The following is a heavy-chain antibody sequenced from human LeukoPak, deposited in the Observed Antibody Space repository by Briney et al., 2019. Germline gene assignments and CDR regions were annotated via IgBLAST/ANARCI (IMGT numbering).Heavy chain of an antibody. V-gene: IGHV3-7*01. CDR3: ARPYSSSWYNMAV. J-gene: IGHJ6*03. D-gene: IGHD6-13*01. Sequence: GGSLRLSCAASGFTFSSYWMSWVRQAPGKGREWVANIKQDGSEKYYVDSVKGRFTISRDNAKNSLYLQMNSLRAEDTAVYYCARPYSSSWYNMAVWGKGATVTVSS. CDR2: IKQDGSEK. CDR1: GFTFSSYW.